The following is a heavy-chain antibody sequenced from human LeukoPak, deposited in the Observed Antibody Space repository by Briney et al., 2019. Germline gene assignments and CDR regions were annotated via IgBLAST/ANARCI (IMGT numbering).Heavy chain of an antibody. V-gene: IGHV4-38-2*02. CDR1: GYSISSGYY. Sequence: SETLSLTCTVSGYSISSGYYWSWIRQPPGKGLEWLGYIYHSGSTNYNPSLKSRVTISVDTSRNQFSLKLSSVTAADTAVFYCARIVSGGYSLFYFDYWGQGTLVTVSS. J-gene: IGHJ4*02. CDR2: IYHSGST. D-gene: IGHD5-18*01. CDR3: ARIVSGGYSLFYFDY.